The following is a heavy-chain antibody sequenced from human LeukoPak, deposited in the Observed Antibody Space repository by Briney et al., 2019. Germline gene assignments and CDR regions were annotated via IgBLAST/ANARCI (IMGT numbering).Heavy chain of an antibody. CDR1: GFTFSTSA. D-gene: IGHD3-10*01. Sequence: GGSLRLSCVVSGFTFSTSAMSWVRQAPGKGLEWVSGISESGGSTYYADSVKGRFTSSRDNSKNTLYLQMNNLRAEDTAAYYCAKGSSWGQGTLVTVSS. CDR3: AKGSS. CDR2: ISESGGST. J-gene: IGHJ5*02. V-gene: IGHV3-23*01.